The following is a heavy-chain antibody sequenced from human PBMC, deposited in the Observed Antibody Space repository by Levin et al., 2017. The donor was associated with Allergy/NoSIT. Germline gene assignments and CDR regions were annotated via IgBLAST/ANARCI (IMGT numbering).Heavy chain of an antibody. J-gene: IGHJ4*02. D-gene: IGHD6-13*01. Sequence: SETLSLTCAVYGGSFSGYYWSWIRQPPGKGLEWIGEINHSGSTNYNPSLKSRVTISVDTSKNQFSLKLSSVTAADTAVYYCARASWSPKMGRNDYWGQGTLVTVSS. CDR1: GGSFSGYY. CDR3: ARASWSPKMGRNDY. V-gene: IGHV4-34*01. CDR2: INHSGST.